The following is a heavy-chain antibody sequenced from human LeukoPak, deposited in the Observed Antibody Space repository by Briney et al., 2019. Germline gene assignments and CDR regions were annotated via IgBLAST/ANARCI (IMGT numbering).Heavy chain of an antibody. V-gene: IGHV1-18*01. CDR2: INTYKGNT. CDR1: GYTFTDFE. CDR3: ARDQRVGVTAFYRPFDP. D-gene: IGHD2-21*02. J-gene: IGHJ5*02. Sequence: ASVKVSCKASGYTFTDFEISWVRQAPGQGLEWMGWINTYKGNTNYGQRFQGRFTMTIDTATNTAFMVLRSLRSDDTAVYYCARDQRVGVTAFYRPFDPWGQGTPVTVSS.